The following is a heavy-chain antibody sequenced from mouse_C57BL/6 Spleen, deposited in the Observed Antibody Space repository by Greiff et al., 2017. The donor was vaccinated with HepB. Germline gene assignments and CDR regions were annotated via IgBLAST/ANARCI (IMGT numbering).Heavy chain of an antibody. J-gene: IGHJ1*03. CDR1: GFSFNTYA. CDR2: IRSKSNNYAT. V-gene: IGHV10-1*01. CDR3: VRQDYYGSNRYFDV. Sequence: EVMLVESGGGLVQPKGSLKLSCAASGFSFNTYAMNWVRQAPGKGLEWVARIRSKSNNYATYYADSVKDRFTISRDDSESMLYLQMNNLKTEDTAMYYCVRQDYYGSNRYFDVWGTGTTVTVSS. D-gene: IGHD1-1*01.